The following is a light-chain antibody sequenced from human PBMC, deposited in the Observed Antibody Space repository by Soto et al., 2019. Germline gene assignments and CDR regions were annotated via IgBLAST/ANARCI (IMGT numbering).Light chain of an antibody. CDR3: QQSYTTPVT. Sequence: DIQMTQSPSSLSASVTDKVTITCWASQSISTYLNWYQQKPGQAPQLLIYSASNLQSGVPSRFSGSGSGTEFTLTISSLQPEDFAAYYCQQSYTTPVTFGQGTRLEIK. V-gene: IGKV1-39*01. CDR2: SAS. CDR1: QSISTY. J-gene: IGKJ5*01.